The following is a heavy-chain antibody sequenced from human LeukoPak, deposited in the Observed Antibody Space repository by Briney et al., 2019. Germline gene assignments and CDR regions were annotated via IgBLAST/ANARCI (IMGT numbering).Heavy chain of an antibody. V-gene: IGHV3-74*01. CDR3: ARVRTNYYDSRDAFDS. D-gene: IGHD3-22*01. Sequence: GGSLRLSCAASGFTFSSYWMHWVRHAPGKGLVWVSRINSDGSSTSYADSVKGRFTISRDNAKNTLYLQMNSLRAEDTAVYYCARVRTNYYDSRDAFDSGGQGTMGTVSS. J-gene: IGHJ3*02. CDR1: GFTFSSYW. CDR2: INSDGSST.